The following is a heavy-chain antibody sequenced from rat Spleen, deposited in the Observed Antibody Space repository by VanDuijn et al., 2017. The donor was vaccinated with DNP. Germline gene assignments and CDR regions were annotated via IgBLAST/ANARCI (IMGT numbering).Heavy chain of an antibody. CDR1: GFTFSNYG. D-gene: IGHD1-11*01. V-gene: IGHV5-19*01. CDR3: AKGPNYGGWSDYFDY. CDR2: ISPSGGST. Sequence: EVKLVESGGGLVQPGRSLKLSCAASGFTFSNYGMHWIRQAPTKGLEWVASISPSGGSTYYRDSVKGRFTISRDNAKSTLYLQMDSLRSEDTAIYYCAKGPNYGGWSDYFDYWGQGVMVTVSS. J-gene: IGHJ2*01.